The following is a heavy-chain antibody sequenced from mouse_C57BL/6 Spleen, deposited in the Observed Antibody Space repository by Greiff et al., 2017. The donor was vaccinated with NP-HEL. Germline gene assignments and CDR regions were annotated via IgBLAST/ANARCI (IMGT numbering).Heavy chain of an antibody. D-gene: IGHD1-3*01. CDR2: IDPETGGT. CDR1: GYTFTDYE. J-gene: IGHJ2*01. CDR3: TRPTKEDFDY. Sequence: VQVVESGAELVRPGASVTLSCKASGYTFTDYEMHWVKQTPVHGLEWIGAIDPETGGTAYNQKFKGKAILTVDKSSSTAYMELRSLTSEDSAVYYCTRPTKEDFDYWGQGTTLTVSS. V-gene: IGHV1-15*01.